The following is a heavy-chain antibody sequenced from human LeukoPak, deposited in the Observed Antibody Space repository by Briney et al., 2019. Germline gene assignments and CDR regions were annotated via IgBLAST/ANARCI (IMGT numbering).Heavy chain of an antibody. J-gene: IGHJ3*02. V-gene: IGHV3-30*04. CDR2: ISYDGSNK. D-gene: IGHD3-3*01. Sequence: GGSLRLSCAASGFTFSSYAMHWVRQAPGKGPEWVAVISYDGSNKYYADSVKGRFTISRDNSKNTLYLQMNSLRAEDTAVYFCARSITIFGVVIAKPNDAFDIWGQGTMVTVSS. CDR1: GFTFSSYA. CDR3: ARSITIFGVVIAKPNDAFDI.